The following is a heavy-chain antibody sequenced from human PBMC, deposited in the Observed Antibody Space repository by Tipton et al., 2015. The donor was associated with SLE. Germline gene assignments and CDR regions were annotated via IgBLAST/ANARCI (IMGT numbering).Heavy chain of an antibody. V-gene: IGHV4-39*07. CDR2: IYYSGST. Sequence: GLVKPSETLSLTCTVSGGSISSSSYYWGWIRQPPGRGLEWIGSIYYSGSTYYNPSLKSRVTISVDTSKNQFSLKLSSVTAADTAVYYCASQGGYYGSGSYYDFDYWGQGTLVTVSS. J-gene: IGHJ4*02. D-gene: IGHD3-10*01. CDR1: GGSISSSSYY. CDR3: ASQGGYYGSGSYYDFDY.